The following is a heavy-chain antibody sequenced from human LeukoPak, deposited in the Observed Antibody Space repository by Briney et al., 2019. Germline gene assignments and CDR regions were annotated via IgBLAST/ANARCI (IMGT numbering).Heavy chain of an antibody. J-gene: IGHJ5*02. CDR1: GFSLSTSGMR. D-gene: IGHD3-22*01. Sequence: ESGPALVKPTQTLTLTCTFSGFSLSTSGMRVSWIRQPPGKALEWLARIDWDDDKFYSTSLKTRLTISMDTSKNQVVLTMTNMDPVDTATYYCARSTYYYDSSGYGFDPWGQGTLVTVSS. CDR2: IDWDDDK. V-gene: IGHV2-70*04. CDR3: ARSTYYYDSSGYGFDP.